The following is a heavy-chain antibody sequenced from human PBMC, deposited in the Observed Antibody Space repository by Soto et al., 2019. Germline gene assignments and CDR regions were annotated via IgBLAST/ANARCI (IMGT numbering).Heavy chain of an antibody. D-gene: IGHD2-15*01. CDR3: ARGAVAADY. J-gene: IGHJ4*02. CDR1: GFTFSTSW. Sequence: GGSLRLSCAVSGFTFSTSWMHWVRQAPGKGLVWVSRTKNDGSSTSYADSVKGRFTISRDNARNTLYLQMNSLRAEDTAVYYCARGAVAADYWGQGTLVTVSS. V-gene: IGHV3-74*01. CDR2: TKNDGSST.